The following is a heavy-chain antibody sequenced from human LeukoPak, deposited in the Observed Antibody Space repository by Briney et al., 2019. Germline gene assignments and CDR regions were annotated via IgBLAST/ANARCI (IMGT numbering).Heavy chain of an antibody. D-gene: IGHD6-19*01. Sequence: GGSLRLSCAASGFTFSSYAMSWVRQAPGKGLEWVSAISGSGGSTYYADSVKGRFTISRDNSKNTLYLQMNSLRAEDTAVYYCATSNRIAVAGYLDYWGQGTLVTVSS. V-gene: IGHV3-23*01. J-gene: IGHJ4*02. CDR3: ATSNRIAVAGYLDY. CDR2: ISGSGGST. CDR1: GFTFSSYA.